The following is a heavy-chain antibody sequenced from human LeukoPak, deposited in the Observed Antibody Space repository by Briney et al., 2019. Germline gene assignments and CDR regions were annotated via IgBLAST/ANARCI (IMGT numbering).Heavy chain of an antibody. CDR2: IKSKTDGGTT. CDR3: STTYYYDSSEGY. D-gene: IGHD3-22*01. CDR1: GFPFSSYW. J-gene: IGHJ4*02. V-gene: IGHV3-15*01. Sequence: GGSLRLSCVASGFPFSSYWMTWVRQAPGKGLEWVGRIKSKTDGGTTDYAAPVKGRFTISRDDSKNTLYLQMNSLKTEDTAVYYCSTTYYYDSSEGYWGQGTLVTVSS.